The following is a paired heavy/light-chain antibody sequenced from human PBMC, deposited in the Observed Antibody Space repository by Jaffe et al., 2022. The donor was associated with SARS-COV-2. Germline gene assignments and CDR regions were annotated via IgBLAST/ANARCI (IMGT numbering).Heavy chain of an antibody. J-gene: IGHJ6*03. CDR1: GFTFRSYW. CDR2: IHHDGSET. Sequence: EVQLVESGGGLVRPGGSLRLSCAASGFTFRSYWMTWVRQAPGKGLEWLAYIHHDGSETNYADSVKGRFTVSRDNAGKSVDLEMNRLRVDDTAVYYCARDAHYDLLTGSYFYYHMDVWGKGTAVTVSS. CDR3: ARDAHYDLLTGSYFYYHMDV. V-gene: IGHV3-7*01. D-gene: IGHD3-9*01.
Light chain of an antibody. CDR2: ATS. V-gene: IGKV1-39*01. J-gene: IGKJ4*01. Sequence: IQMTQSPPTLSASIGDRVTISCRASQSVNTYVNWYQQKPGKAPKLLISATSNVQSGVPSRISGSGSGTDFTLTISSLQPEDFATYYCQQSYDAPLTFGGGTKVEI. CDR1: QSVNTY. CDR3: QQSYDAPLT.